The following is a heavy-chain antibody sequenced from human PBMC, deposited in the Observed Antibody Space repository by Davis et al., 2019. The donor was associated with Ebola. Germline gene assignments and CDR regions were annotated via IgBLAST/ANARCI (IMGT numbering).Heavy chain of an antibody. Sequence: ASVTVSCMASVYTFTNSYMHCVLHSAGQGLEWMGMINPNDGRTIYAQKFQGRVTETRDTSTTTVYMDLSSLRSEDTALYYCTTPGGQDSGYDVFDIWGQGTMVTVSS. CDR2: INPNDGRT. CDR1: VYTFTNSY. V-gene: IGHV1-46*03. CDR3: TTPGGQDSGYDVFDI. J-gene: IGHJ3*02. D-gene: IGHD5-12*01.